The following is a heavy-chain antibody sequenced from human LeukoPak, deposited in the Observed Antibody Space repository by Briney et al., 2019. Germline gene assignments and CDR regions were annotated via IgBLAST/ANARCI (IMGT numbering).Heavy chain of an antibody. CDR2: INPNSGGT. D-gene: IGHD2-21*02. J-gene: IGHJ4*02. CDR3: ARDRGYCGGDCTRVGFDY. Sequence: ASVKVSCKASGYTFTGYYMHWVRQAPGQGLEWMGWINPNSGGTNYAQKFQGRVTMTRDTSISTAYVELSRLRSDDTAVYYCARDRGYCGGDCTRVGFDYWGQGTLVTVSS. CDR1: GYTFTGYY. V-gene: IGHV1-2*02.